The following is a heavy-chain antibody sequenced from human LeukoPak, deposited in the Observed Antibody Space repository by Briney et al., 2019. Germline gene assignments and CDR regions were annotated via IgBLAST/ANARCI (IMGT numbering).Heavy chain of an antibody. CDR3: TTGYYYGSGSYGSFFDY. Sequence: GGSLRLSCAASGSTFSNAWMSWVRQAPGKGLEWVGRIKSKTDGGTTDYAAPVKGRFTISRDDSKNTLYLQMNSLKTEDTAVYYCTTGYYYGSGSYGSFFDYWGQGTLVAVSS. CDR1: GSTFSNAW. CDR2: IKSKTDGGTT. V-gene: IGHV3-15*01. D-gene: IGHD3-10*01. J-gene: IGHJ4*02.